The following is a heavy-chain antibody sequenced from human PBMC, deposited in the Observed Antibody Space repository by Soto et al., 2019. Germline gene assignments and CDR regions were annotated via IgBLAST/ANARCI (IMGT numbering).Heavy chain of an antibody. J-gene: IGHJ4*02. D-gene: IGHD5-12*01. V-gene: IGHV4-59*12. Sequence: SETLSLTCTVSGGSISSYYWSWIRQPPGKGLEWIGYIYYSGSTNYNPSLKSRVTISVDRSKNQFSLKLSSVTAEDTALYYCAKGVGGYNGYDLEAFFDYWGQGTLVTVSS. CDR3: AKGVGGYNGYDLEAFFDY. CDR2: IYYSGST. CDR1: GGSISSYY.